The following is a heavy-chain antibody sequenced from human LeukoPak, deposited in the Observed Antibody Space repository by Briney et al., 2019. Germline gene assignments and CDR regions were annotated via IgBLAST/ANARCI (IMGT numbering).Heavy chain of an antibody. CDR3: ARDIVGNSGWYYGIFDY. CDR2: ISSSGSTI. J-gene: IGHJ4*02. Sequence: GGSLRLSCAASGFTFSSYEMNWVRQAPGKGLEWVSYISSSGSTIYYADSVKGRFTISRDNAKNSLYLQMNSLRAEDTAVYYCARDIVGNSGWYYGIFDYWGQGTLVTVSS. CDR1: GFTFSSYE. V-gene: IGHV3-48*03. D-gene: IGHD6-19*01.